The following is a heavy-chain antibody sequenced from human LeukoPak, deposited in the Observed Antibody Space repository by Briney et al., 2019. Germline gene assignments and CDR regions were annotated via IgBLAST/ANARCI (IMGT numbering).Heavy chain of an antibody. D-gene: IGHD2-15*01. CDR2: LSPNSGNT. CDR1: GYTFTSYD. Sequence: ASVKVSCKASGYTFTSYDINWVRQATGQGLEWMGWLSPNSGNTGYAQKFQGRVTITRNTSINTAYMELSSLRSDDTAVYYCARDDCSGGSCYSVGGFDPWGQGTMVTVSS. CDR3: ARDDCSGGSCYSVGGFDP. J-gene: IGHJ3*01. V-gene: IGHV1-8*03.